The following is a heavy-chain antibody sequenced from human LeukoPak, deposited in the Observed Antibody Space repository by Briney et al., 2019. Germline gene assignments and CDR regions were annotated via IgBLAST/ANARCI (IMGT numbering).Heavy chain of an antibody. J-gene: IGHJ3*02. CDR1: GYTFTSYD. CDR2: INPSGGST. CDR3: ATDYYDSSVLRYAFDI. Sequence: ASVKVSCKASGYTFTSYDINWVRQATGQGLEWMGIINPSGGSTSYAQKFQGRVTMTRDTSTSTVYMELSSLRSEDTAVYYCATDYYDSSVLRYAFDIWGQGTMVTVSS. V-gene: IGHV1-46*01. D-gene: IGHD3-22*01.